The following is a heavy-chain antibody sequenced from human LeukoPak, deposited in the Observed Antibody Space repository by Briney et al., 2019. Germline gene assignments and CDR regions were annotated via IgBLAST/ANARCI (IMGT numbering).Heavy chain of an antibody. D-gene: IGHD3-22*01. Sequence: PSETLSLTCAVYGVSFSGYYWSWIRQPPGKGLEWIGEINHSGSTNYNPSLKSRVTISVDTSKNQFSLKLSSVTAADTAVYYCARVAPGWYYYDSRNYFDYWGQGTLVTVSS. J-gene: IGHJ4*02. CDR2: INHSGST. CDR3: ARVAPGWYYYDSRNYFDY. CDR1: GVSFSGYY. V-gene: IGHV4-34*01.